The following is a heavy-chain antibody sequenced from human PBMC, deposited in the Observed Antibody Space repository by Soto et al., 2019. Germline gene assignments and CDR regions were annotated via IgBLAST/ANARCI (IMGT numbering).Heavy chain of an antibody. Sequence: SETLSLTCTVSGGSISSYYWSWIRQPPGKGLEWIGYIYYSGSTNYNPSLKSRVTISVDTSKNQFSLKLSSVTAADTAVYYCGRHGGYEYYFDYWGQGNLVTVS. CDR2: IYYSGST. V-gene: IGHV4-59*08. CDR1: GGSISSYY. CDR3: GRHGGYEYYFDY. J-gene: IGHJ4*02. D-gene: IGHD5-12*01.